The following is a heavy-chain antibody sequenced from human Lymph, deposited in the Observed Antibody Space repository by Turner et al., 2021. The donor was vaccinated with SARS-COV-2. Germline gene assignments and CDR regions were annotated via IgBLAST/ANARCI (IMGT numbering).Heavy chain of an antibody. CDR1: GGSVSSSSYY. CDR2: SYYSGST. D-gene: IGHD3-22*01. J-gene: IGHJ4*02. CDR3: ARNDRVVVQSFDD. V-gene: IGHV4-39*01. Sequence: LQLQESGPGLVHPSGTLSLPYPVSGGSVSSSSYYWAWIRLPPGKGMEWIGSSYYSGSTYNNRSLKSRVTISVETSKNQFTLKLTDVTAADTAVDYCARNDRVVVQSFDDWGQGTLVTVSS.